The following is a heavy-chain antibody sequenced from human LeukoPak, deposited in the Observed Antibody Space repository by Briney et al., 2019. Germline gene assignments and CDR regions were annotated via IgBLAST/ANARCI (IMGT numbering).Heavy chain of an antibody. CDR3: ARVFEYCSSTSCYSSYYYYYGMDV. CDR2: IIPIFGTA. V-gene: IGHV1-69*13. J-gene: IGHJ6*02. D-gene: IGHD2-2*01. CDR1: GGTFSSYA. Sequence: SVKVSCKASGGTFSSYAISWVRQAPGQGLEWMGGIIPIFGTANYAQKFQGRVTITADESTSTVYMELSSLRSEDTAVYYCARVFEYCSSTSCYSSYYYYYGMDVWGQGTTVTVSS.